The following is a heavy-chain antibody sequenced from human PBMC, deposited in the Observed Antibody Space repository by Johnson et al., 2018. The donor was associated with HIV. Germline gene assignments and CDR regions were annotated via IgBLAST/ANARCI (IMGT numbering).Heavy chain of an antibody. J-gene: IGHJ3*02. CDR3: VRAQFLEWLFFDAFEI. D-gene: IGHD3-3*01. CDR2: INWNSGSR. CDR1: GFTFDDYA. Sequence: VQLVESGGNLVQPGRSLRLSCAASGFTFDDYAMHRVRQAPGKGPEWVSGINWNSGSRGYADSVKGRFTISRDNAKSSLYLQMNSLRAEDTALYYCVRAQFLEWLFFDAFEIWGQGTVVTVSS. V-gene: IGHV3-9*01.